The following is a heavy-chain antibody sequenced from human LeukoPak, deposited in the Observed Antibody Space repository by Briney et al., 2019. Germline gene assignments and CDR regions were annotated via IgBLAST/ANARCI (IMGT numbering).Heavy chain of an antibody. V-gene: IGHV3-9*01. J-gene: IGHJ3*02. CDR2: ISWNSGSI. D-gene: IGHD5-24*01. CDR1: GFTFDDYA. Sequence: SGGSLRLSCAASGFTFDDYAMHWVRQAPGKGLEWVSGISWNSGSIGYADSVKGRFTISRDNAKNSLYLQMNSLRAEDTALYYCAKGDGYKRRNDAFDIWGQGTMVTVSS. CDR3: AKGDGYKRRNDAFDI.